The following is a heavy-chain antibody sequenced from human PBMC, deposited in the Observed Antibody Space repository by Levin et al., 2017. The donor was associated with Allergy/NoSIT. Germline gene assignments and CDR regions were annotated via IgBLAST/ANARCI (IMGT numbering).Heavy chain of an antibody. CDR3: ARDLWGVRDGYNYGFGRSAY. Sequence: SGGSLRLSCAASGFTFSSYAMHWVRQAPGKGLEWVAVISYDGSNKYYADSVKGRFTISRDNSKNTLYLQMNSLRAEDTAVYYCARDLWGVRDGYNYGFGRSAYWGQGTLVTVSS. CDR1: GFTFSSYA. D-gene: IGHD5-24*01. J-gene: IGHJ4*02. CDR2: ISYDGSNK. V-gene: IGHV3-30-3*01.